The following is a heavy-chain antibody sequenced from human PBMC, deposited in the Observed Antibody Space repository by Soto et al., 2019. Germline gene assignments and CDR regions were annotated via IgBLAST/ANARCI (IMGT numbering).Heavy chain of an antibody. CDR3: ARVDSSGYIDY. Sequence: QVQLQESGPGLVKPSQTLSLTCTVSGGSISSGGYYWSWIRQHPGKGLEWMGYIYYSGSTYYNPSLKSXXTXSXXTSKNQFSLKLSSVTAADTAVYYCARVDSSGYIDYWGQGTLVTVSS. D-gene: IGHD3-22*01. J-gene: IGHJ4*02. CDR2: IYYSGST. CDR1: GGSISSGGYY. V-gene: IGHV4-31*03.